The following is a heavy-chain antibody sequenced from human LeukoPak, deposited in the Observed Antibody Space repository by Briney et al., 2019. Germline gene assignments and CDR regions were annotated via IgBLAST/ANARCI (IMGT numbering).Heavy chain of an antibody. J-gene: IGHJ4*02. CDR2: INGGGDNA. CDR1: GFTFSNYA. CDR3: AKTNGYFDS. Sequence: PGGFLRLSCAASGFTFSNYAMTWLRQAPGKGLECVSGINGGGDNAYYTNSVKGRFTISRDNSKNTLYLQMNSLRAEDTAVYYCAKTNGYFDSWGQGTLVTVSS. V-gene: IGHV3-23*01.